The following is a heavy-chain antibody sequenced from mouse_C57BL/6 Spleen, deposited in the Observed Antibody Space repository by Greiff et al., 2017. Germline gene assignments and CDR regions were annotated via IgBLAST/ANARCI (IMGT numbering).Heavy chain of an antibody. D-gene: IGHD3-2*02. J-gene: IGHJ2*01. CDR1: GYTFTSYD. CDR2: IYPRDGST. CDR3: ARREAEDY. V-gene: IGHV1-85*01. Sequence: VKLVESGPELVKPGASVKLSCKASGYTFTSYDINWVKQRPGQGLEWIGWIYPRDGSTKYNEKFKGKATLTVDTSSSTAYMELHSLTSEDSAVYFCARREAEDYWGQGTTLTVSS.